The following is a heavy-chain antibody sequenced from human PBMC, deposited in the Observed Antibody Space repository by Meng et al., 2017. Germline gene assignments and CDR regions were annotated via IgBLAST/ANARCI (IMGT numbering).Heavy chain of an antibody. CDR3: ARVDILTGYYNYYYYGMDV. CDR2: INRDGSST. D-gene: IGHD3-9*01. J-gene: IGHJ6*02. CDR1: GFTFSSYW. Sequence: GESLKISCAASGFTFSSYWMHWVRQAPGKGLVWVSRINRDGSSTSYADSVKGRFTISRDNAKNSLYLQMNSLRAEDTAVYYCARVDILTGYYNYYYYGMDVWGQGTTVTVSS. V-gene: IGHV3-74*01.